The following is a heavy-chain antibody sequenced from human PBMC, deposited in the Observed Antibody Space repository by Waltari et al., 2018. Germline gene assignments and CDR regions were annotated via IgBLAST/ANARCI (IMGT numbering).Heavy chain of an antibody. J-gene: IGHJ4*01. CDR1: GCGCKAAW. D-gene: IGHD7-27*01. Sequence: EVKMVEAGGGARKPGDWRRRSCGASGCGCKAAWLTWVRLAPVKWLYCVVRIKSQSDGATTDFAASVRGRFSISSYDSPNIVFLQMNSLRTEDTALYYCTTLDALWGGWGHGTLVPVSS. V-gene: IGHV3-15*01. CDR2: IKSQSDGATT. CDR3: TTLDALWGG.